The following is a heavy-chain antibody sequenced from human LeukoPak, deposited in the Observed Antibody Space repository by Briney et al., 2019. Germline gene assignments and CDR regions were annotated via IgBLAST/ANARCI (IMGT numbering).Heavy chain of an antibody. V-gene: IGHV1-8*03. D-gene: IGHD3-10*01. CDR1: GYTFTSYD. Sequence: ASVKVSCKASGYTFTSYDINWVRQATGQGLEWMGWMNPNSGNTGYAQKFQGRVTITRNTSISTAYMELSSLRSEDTAVYYCARSYGSGRKPYYYYYMDVWGKGTTVTVSS. CDR2: MNPNSGNT. J-gene: IGHJ6*03. CDR3: ARSYGSGRKPYYYYYMDV.